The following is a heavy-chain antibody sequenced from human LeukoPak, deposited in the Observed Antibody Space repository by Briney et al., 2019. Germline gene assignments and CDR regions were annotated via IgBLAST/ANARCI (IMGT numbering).Heavy chain of an antibody. CDR3: ARHLYYDSSGDYAFDI. CDR2: IYTSGST. V-gene: IGHV4-4*07. CDR1: GGSISSYY. J-gene: IGHJ3*02. Sequence: SETLSLTCTVSGGSISSYYWSWIRQPAGKGLEWIGRIYTSGSTNYNPSLKSRVTMSVDTSKSQFSLKLSSVTAADTAVYYCARHLYYDSSGDYAFDIWGQGTMVTVSS. D-gene: IGHD3-22*01.